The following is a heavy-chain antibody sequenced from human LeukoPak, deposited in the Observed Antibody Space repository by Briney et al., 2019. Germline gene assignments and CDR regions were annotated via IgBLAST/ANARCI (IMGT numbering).Heavy chain of an antibody. J-gene: IGHJ5*02. V-gene: IGHV4-31*03. D-gene: IGHD6-13*01. Sequence: SQTLSLTCTVSGGSISSGGYYWSWIRQHPGKGLEWIGYIYYSGSTYYNPSLKSRVTISVDTSKNQFSLKLSSVTAADTAVYYCARDGIAAAGMGLDPWGQGTLVTVSS. CDR2: IYYSGST. CDR3: ARDGIAAAGMGLDP. CDR1: GGSISSGGYY.